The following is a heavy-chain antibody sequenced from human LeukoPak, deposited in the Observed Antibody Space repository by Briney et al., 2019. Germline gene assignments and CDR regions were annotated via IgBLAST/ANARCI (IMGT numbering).Heavy chain of an antibody. J-gene: IGHJ3*01. Sequence: GGSLRLSCAASGFIFNTFWMNWVRLTPGKGLEWVAKINQDGSDMYYVDSVKGRFFVSRDNARNLVYLQMNSLRVDDTAVYYCARDFPGIGRGTFDFWGQGTIIIVCS. CDR3: ARDFPGIGRGTFDF. V-gene: IGHV3-7*03. CDR2: INQDGSDM. CDR1: GFIFNTFW. D-gene: IGHD3-10*01.